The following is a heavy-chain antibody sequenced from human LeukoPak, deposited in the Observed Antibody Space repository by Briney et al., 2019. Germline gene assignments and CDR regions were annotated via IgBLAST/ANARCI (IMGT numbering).Heavy chain of an antibody. CDR2: ISYDGSNK. CDR3: AKGYYGMDV. CDR1: GFTFSSYG. Sequence: GRSLRLSCAASGFTFSSYGMHWVRQAPGKGLEWVAVISYDGSNKYYVDSVKGRFTSARGNSKNTLYLQMNSLRAEDTAVYYCAKGYYGMDVWGQGTTVTVSS. V-gene: IGHV3-30*18. J-gene: IGHJ6*02.